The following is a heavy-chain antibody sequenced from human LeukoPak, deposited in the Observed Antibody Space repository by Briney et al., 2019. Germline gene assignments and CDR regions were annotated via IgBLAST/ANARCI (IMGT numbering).Heavy chain of an antibody. CDR2: INPNSGGT. V-gene: IGHV1-2*02. D-gene: IGHD2-2*01. CDR3: ARVYCSSTSCPWGFDP. CDR1: GYTFTGYY. Sequence: ASVKVSCKASGYTFTGYYMHWVRQAPGQGLEWIGWINPNSGGTNYAQKFQGRVTMTRDTSISTAYMELSRLRSDDTAVYYCARVYCSSTSCPWGFDPWGQGTLVTVSS. J-gene: IGHJ5*02.